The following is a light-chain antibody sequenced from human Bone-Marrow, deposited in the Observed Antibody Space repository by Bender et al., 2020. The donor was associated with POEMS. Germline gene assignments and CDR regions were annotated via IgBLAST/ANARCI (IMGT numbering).Light chain of an antibody. J-gene: IGLJ2*01. V-gene: IGLV1-51*01. Sequence: QSILTQPPSLSAAPGQTVTISCSGGTSNIGINHVSWYQQLPGSAPQLLIYDDNKRPSGIPDRFSGSKADRSATLGITGLKTGDEADYYCATWDTSLSGVVFGGGTKLTVL. CDR2: DDN. CDR1: TSNIGINH. CDR3: ATWDTSLSGVV.